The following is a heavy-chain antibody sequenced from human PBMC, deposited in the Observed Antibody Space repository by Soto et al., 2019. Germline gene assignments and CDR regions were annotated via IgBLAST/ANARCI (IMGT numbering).Heavy chain of an antibody. CDR3: ARTGRDYCGGDCYSGFDP. CDR1: GFTFSSYA. J-gene: IGHJ5*02. Sequence: GRSLSLACAASGFTFSSYAIYWVRPAPGKGLEYVSAIGPEGNSTYYANSVKGRFTISRDNSKSMLYLQMGSLRAEDMAVYYCARTGRDYCGGDCYSGFDPWGQGTLVTVSS. D-gene: IGHD2-21*02. CDR2: IGPEGNST. V-gene: IGHV3-64*01.